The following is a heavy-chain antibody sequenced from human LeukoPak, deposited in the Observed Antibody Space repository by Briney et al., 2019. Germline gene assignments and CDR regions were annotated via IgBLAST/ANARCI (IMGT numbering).Heavy chain of an antibody. CDR3: ARDSFQGFGSYCGGDCYRNY. Sequence: GGSLRLSCAASGFSFSSYTMNWVRQAPGKGLEWVSGVGSGGTTYYADSVKGRFTVSRDNSKNTLYLQMNSLRAEDTAVYHCARDSFQGFGSYCGGDCYRNYWGQGTLVTVSS. J-gene: IGHJ4*02. V-gene: IGHV3-23*01. D-gene: IGHD2-21*02. CDR2: VGSGGTT. CDR1: GFSFSSYT.